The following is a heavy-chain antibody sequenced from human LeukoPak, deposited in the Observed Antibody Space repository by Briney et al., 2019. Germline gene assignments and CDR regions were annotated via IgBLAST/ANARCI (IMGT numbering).Heavy chain of an antibody. Sequence: ASVKVSCKASGYSFTNYDINWVRQATGQGLEWMGWLNPNTGNTGYAQKFQGRVTITRNTSISTAYLELSSLRSEDTAIYYCARMYYYDNSGDDNWFDPWGQGALVTVSS. CDR2: LNPNTGNT. J-gene: IGHJ5*02. V-gene: IGHV1-8*03. CDR1: GYSFTNYD. D-gene: IGHD3-22*01. CDR3: ARMYYYDNSGDDNWFDP.